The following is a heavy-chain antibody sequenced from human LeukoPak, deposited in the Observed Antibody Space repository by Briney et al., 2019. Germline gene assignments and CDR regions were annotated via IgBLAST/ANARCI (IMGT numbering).Heavy chain of an antibody. CDR2: ISSSSSYI. V-gene: IGHV3-21*01. D-gene: IGHD4-17*01. CDR3: ALYGDYFSVYGMDV. Sequence: GGSLRLSCAASGFTFSSYSMNWVRQAPGKGLEWVSPISSSSSYIYYADSVKGRFTISRDNAKNSLYLQMNSLRAEDTAVYYCALYGDYFSVYGMDVWGQGTTVTVSS. CDR1: GFTFSSYS. J-gene: IGHJ6*02.